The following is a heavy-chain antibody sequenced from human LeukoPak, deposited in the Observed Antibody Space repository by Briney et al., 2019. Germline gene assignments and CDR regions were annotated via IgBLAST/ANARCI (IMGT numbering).Heavy chain of an antibody. V-gene: IGHV4-59*01. J-gene: IGHJ5*02. Sequence: SETLSLTCTVSGGSISSYYWSWIRQPPGKGLEWIGYIYYSGSTNYNPSLKSRVTISVDTSKNQFSLKLSSVTAADTAVYYCARRRGYNSGSWFGPWGQGTLVTVSS. CDR3: ARRRGYNSGSWFGP. D-gene: IGHD5-24*01. CDR1: GGSISSYY. CDR2: IYYSGST.